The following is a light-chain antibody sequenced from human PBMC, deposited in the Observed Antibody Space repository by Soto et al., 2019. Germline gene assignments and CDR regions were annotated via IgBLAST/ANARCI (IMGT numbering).Light chain of an antibody. V-gene: IGKV2-28*01. CDR3: MQAVQTPRT. Sequence: DIVMTQSPLSLPVTPGEPASISCRSSQILLHSNGYNYLDWYLQKPGQSPQLLIYSGSNRASGVPERFSGSGSGTDFTLKISRVEAEDVGTYSCMQAVQTPRTLGPGTKLEIK. CDR2: SGS. CDR1: QILLHSNGYNY. J-gene: IGKJ2*01.